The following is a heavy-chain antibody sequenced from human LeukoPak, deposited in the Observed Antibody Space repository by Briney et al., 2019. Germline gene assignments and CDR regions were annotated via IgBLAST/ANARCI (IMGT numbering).Heavy chain of an antibody. J-gene: IGHJ6*03. V-gene: IGHV1-18*01. Sequence: GASVKVSCKASGGTFSSYAISWVRQAPGQGLEWMGWISAYNGNTNYAQKVQGRVTMTTDTSTSTAYMELRSLRSDDTAVYYCARVYGGNSGAYYMDVWGKGTTVTVSS. CDR1: GGTFSSYA. CDR3: ARVYGGNSGAYYMDV. D-gene: IGHD4-23*01. CDR2: ISAYNGNT.